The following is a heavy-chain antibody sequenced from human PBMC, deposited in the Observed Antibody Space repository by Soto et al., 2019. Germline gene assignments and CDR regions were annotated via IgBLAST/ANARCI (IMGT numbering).Heavy chain of an antibody. CDR2: ISGDGSDE. CDR1: GFTFTNNG. V-gene: IGHV3-30*18. D-gene: IGHD6-13*01. Sequence: QVQLVESGGGVVQPGRSLRLSCGASGFTFTNNGMHWVRQAPGKGLEWVAVISGDGSDEYYADSVKGRFTISRDNSKNTVYLQMNSLRPEDTAIYYCAKDRRASWCLDYWGQGTLVTVPS. CDR3: AKDRRASWCLDY. J-gene: IGHJ4*02.